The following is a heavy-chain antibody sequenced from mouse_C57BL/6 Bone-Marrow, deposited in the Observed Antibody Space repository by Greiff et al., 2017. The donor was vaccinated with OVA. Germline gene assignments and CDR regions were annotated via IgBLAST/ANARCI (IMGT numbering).Heavy chain of an antibody. D-gene: IGHD2-14*01. J-gene: IGHJ3*01. V-gene: IGHV1-74*01. Sequence: VKLQQPGAELVKPGASVKVSCKASGYTFTSYWMHWVKQRPGQGLEWIGRIHPSDSDTNYNQKFKGKATLTVDKSSSTAYMQLSSLTSEDSAVYYCALEYDGAWFAYWGQGTLVTVSA. CDR1: GYTFTSYW. CDR2: IHPSDSDT. CDR3: ALEYDGAWFAY.